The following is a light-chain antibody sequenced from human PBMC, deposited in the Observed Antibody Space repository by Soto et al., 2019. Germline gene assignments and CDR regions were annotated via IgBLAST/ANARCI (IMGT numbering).Light chain of an antibody. CDR3: QQRSNWPLT. CDR2: DAS. V-gene: IGKV3-11*01. CDR1: QSVSSF. Sequence: EIVLTQSPATLSLSPGERATLSCMASQSVSSFLAWYQQRPGQAPRLLIYDASNRASGTPARFSGGGSGTDFTLTISSLEPEDFAVYYCQQRSNWPLTFGGGTKVEIK. J-gene: IGKJ4*01.